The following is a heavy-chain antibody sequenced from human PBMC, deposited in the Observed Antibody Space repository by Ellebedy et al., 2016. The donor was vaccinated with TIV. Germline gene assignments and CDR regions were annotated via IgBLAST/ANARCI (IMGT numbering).Heavy chain of an antibody. CDR2: IYQDGSVQ. CDR1: GFSFRSYW. Sequence: GESLKISCAASGFSFRSYWMSWVRQAPGKGLEWVANIYQDGSVQYYLDSVKGRFTISRDNAINSLFLQMNSLRAGDPAGYYCARRGSYGDYAVQVNSWFDRWGRGTLVTVSS. V-gene: IGHV3-7*01. D-gene: IGHD4-17*01. J-gene: IGHJ5*02. CDR3: ARRGSYGDYAVQVNSWFDR.